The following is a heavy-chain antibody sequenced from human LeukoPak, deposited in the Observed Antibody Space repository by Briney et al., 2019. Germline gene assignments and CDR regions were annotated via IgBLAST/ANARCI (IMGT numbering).Heavy chain of an antibody. CDR1: GFTFSSYA. CDR2: ISGSGGST. Sequence: PGGSLRLSCADSGFTFSSYAMSWVRQAPGKGLEWVSAISGSGGSTYYADSVKGRFTISRDNSKNTLYLQMNSLRAEDTAVYYCAKDGGFAYDILTGYYYFDYWGQGTLVTVSS. CDR3: AKDGGFAYDILTGYYYFDY. J-gene: IGHJ4*02. V-gene: IGHV3-23*01. D-gene: IGHD3-9*01.